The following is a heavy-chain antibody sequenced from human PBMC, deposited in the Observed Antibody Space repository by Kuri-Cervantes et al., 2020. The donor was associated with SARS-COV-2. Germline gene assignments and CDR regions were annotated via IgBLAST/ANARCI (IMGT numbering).Heavy chain of an antibody. Sequence: GESLKISCAASGFTFSSYAMHWVRQAPGKGLEWVAVISYDGSNKYYADSVKGRFTISRDNSKNTLYLQMNSLSAEDTAVYYCAREGAAPNDAFDIWGQGTMVTVSS. D-gene: IGHD3-16*01. CDR3: AREGAAPNDAFDI. V-gene: IGHV3-30-3*01. CDR1: GFTFSSYA. CDR2: ISYDGSNK. J-gene: IGHJ3*02.